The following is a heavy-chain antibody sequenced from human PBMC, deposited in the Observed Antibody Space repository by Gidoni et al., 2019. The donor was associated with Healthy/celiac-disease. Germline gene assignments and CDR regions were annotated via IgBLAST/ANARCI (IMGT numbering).Heavy chain of an antibody. Sequence: EVQLVESGGVVVQPGGSLRLSCPASGFTFDDYTMHWVRQAPGKGLEWVSLISWDGGSTYYADSVKGRFTISRDNSKNSLYLQMNSLRTEDTALYYCAKDNSGWFGYWGQGTLVTVSS. J-gene: IGHJ4*02. CDR3: AKDNSGWFGY. D-gene: IGHD6-19*01. CDR1: GFTFDDYT. V-gene: IGHV3-43*01. CDR2: ISWDGGST.